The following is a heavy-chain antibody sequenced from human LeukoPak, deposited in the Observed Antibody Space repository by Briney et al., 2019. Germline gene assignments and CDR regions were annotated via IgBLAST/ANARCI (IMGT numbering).Heavy chain of an antibody. CDR2: ISAYNGNI. V-gene: IGHV1-18*01. Sequence: ASVRVSCKTSGYTFTDFGISWVRQAPGQGLEWMGWISAYNGNINYAQKFQGRVTMTTDTSTSTAYMELSSLRSEDTAVYYCARAPIYDSSAPLDYWGQGTLVTVSS. CDR3: ARAPIYDSSAPLDY. D-gene: IGHD3-22*01. J-gene: IGHJ4*02. CDR1: GYTFTDFG.